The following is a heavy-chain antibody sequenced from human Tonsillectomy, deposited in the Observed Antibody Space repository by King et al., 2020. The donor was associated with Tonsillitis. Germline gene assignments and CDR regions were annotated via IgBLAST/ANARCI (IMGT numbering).Heavy chain of an antibody. Sequence: VQLVESGGGLVQPGGSLTLSCAASGFTFSGAAMHWFRQASGKGLEWVGLIRSKANSYATVYAASVNGRFTVSRDDSKKTAYLQVNSLKTEYTAVYYCTRGGDYDSGYYYGMDVWGQGTTVTVPS. CDR1: GFTFSGAA. D-gene: IGHD4-17*01. CDR3: TRGGDYDSGYYYGMDV. J-gene: IGHJ6*02. V-gene: IGHV3-73*02. CDR2: IRSKANSYAT.